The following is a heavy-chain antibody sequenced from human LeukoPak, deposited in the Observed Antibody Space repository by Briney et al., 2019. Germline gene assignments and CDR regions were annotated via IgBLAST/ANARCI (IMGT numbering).Heavy chain of an antibody. D-gene: IGHD3-22*01. CDR1: GYTFTSYY. V-gene: IGHV1-46*01. Sequence: GASVKVSCKASGYTFTSYYMHWVRQAPGQGLEWMGIINPSGGSTSYAQKFQGRVTMTRDTSTSTVCMELSSLRSEDTAVYYCARGSPTMIVVVTHGWFDPWGQGTLVTVSS. CDR2: INPSGGST. J-gene: IGHJ5*02. CDR3: ARGSPTMIVVVTHGWFDP.